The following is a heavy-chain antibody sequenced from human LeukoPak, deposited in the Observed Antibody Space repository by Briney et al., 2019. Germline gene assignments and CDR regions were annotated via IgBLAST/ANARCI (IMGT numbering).Heavy chain of an antibody. CDR1: GFTFSSDA. D-gene: IGHD2-15*01. CDR2: ISGRGGST. Sequence: GGSLRLSCAASGFTFSSDAMSWVRQAPGKGLERVSAISGRGGSTYYANSVKGRFTISRDNSKNTLYLQMNSLIGDDTAVYYCAKKWSGGDSSVVAATDLDYWGQGTLVPVSA. J-gene: IGHJ4*02. V-gene: IGHV3-23*01. CDR3: AKKWSGGDSSVVAATDLDY.